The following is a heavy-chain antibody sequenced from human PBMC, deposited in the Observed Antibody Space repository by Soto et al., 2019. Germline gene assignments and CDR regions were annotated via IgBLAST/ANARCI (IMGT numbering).Heavy chain of an antibody. V-gene: IGHV3-48*01. J-gene: IGHJ5*02. Sequence: GGSLRLSCAASGFSFSSYSMNWVRQAPGKGLEWVSYISSSSNTIYYADSVKGRFTISRDNAKNSLFLQMISLRAEDTAVYYCASPGGDYFLNWFDPWGQGTLVTVSS. CDR2: ISSSSNTI. CDR1: GFSFSSYS. CDR3: ASPGGDYFLNWFDP. D-gene: IGHD2-21*02.